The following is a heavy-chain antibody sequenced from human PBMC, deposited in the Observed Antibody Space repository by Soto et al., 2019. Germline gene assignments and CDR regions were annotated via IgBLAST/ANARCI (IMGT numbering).Heavy chain of an antibody. J-gene: IGHJ6*03. CDR2: IYYSGST. D-gene: IGHD3-10*01. CDR3: ARLEGSGSYYNGYYYYMDV. V-gene: IGHV4-59*08. CDR1: GGSISSYY. Sequence: PSETLSLTCTVSGGSISSYYWSWIRQPPGKGLEWIGYIYYSGSTNYNPSLKSRVTISVDTSKNQFSLKLSSVTAADTAVYYCARLEGSGSYYNGYYYYMDVWGKGTTVTVSS.